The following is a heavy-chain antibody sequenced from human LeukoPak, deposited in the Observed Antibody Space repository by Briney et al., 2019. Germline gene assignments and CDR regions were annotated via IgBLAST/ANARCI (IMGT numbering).Heavy chain of an antibody. CDR1: GFTFSSFG. CDR3: ARGGDIWGPAANGFYDY. Sequence: GGSLRLSCAASGFTFSSFGMHWVRQAPGQGLEWVAVISFDGSNQYYADSVKGRFTIYRDNFKNTVYLQMNSLRAEDTAVYYCARGGDIWGPAANGFYDYWGQGTLVTVSS. D-gene: IGHD2-2*01. J-gene: IGHJ4*02. V-gene: IGHV3-30*03. CDR2: ISFDGSNQ.